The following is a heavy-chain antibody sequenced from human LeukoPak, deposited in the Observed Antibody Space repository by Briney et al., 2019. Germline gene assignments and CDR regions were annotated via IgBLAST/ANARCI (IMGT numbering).Heavy chain of an antibody. Sequence: SVKVSCKASGGTFSSYAISWVRQAPGQGPEWMGRIIPILGIANYAQKFQGRVTITADKSTSTAYMELSSLRSEDTAVYYCARLIRGVIDYWGQGTLVTVSS. CDR3: ARLIRGVIDY. D-gene: IGHD3-10*01. V-gene: IGHV1-69*04. J-gene: IGHJ4*02. CDR2: IIPILGIA. CDR1: GGTFSSYA.